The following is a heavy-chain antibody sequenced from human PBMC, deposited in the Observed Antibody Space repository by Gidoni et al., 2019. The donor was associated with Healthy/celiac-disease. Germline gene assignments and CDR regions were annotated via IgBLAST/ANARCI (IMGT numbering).Heavy chain of an antibody. CDR3: ARESACSSTSCRGGDY. CDR1: GGSISSSSYY. Sequence: QLQLQESGTGLVKPSETLSLTCTVAGGSISSSSYYWGWIRQPPGKGLEWIGSIYYSGSTYYNPSLMSRVTISVDTSKNQFSLKLSSVTAADTAVYYCARESACSSTSCRGGDYWGQGTLVTVSS. D-gene: IGHD2-2*01. CDR2: IYYSGST. J-gene: IGHJ4*02. V-gene: IGHV4-39*07.